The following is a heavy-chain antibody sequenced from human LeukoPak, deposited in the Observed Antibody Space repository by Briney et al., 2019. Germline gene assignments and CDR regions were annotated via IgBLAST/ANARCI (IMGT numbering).Heavy chain of an antibody. CDR2: ISGSGGST. Sequence: GGSLRLSCAASGFTFSSYAMSWVRQAPGKGLEWVSAISGSGGSTYYADSVKGRFTISRDNSKNTLYLQMNSLRAEDTAVYYCAKDLVTFCSGGSCYPYYFDYWGQGTLVTVPS. V-gene: IGHV3-23*01. CDR1: GFTFSSYA. J-gene: IGHJ4*02. CDR3: AKDLVTFCSGGSCYPYYFDY. D-gene: IGHD2-15*01.